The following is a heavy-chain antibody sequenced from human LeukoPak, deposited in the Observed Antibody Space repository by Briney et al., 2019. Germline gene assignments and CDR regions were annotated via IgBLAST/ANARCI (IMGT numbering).Heavy chain of an antibody. CDR3: ASDQRYAFDY. CDR2: IRTSAEGANYA. CDR1: GFSFTDYP. D-gene: IGHD3-9*01. J-gene: IGHJ4*02. Sequence: PGGSLRLSCATSGFSFTDYPMNWVRPAPGKGLEWVSNIRTSAEGANYAYYADSVKGRGTISRDDAKNTLYLHMNSLRDDDTAVYYCASDQRYAFDYWGQGILVTVSS. V-gene: IGHV3-48*02.